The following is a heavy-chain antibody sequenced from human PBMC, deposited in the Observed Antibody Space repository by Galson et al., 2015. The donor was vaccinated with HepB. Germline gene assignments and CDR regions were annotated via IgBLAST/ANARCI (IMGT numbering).Heavy chain of an antibody. D-gene: IGHD2-2*01. CDR1: GGTFSSYA. Sequence: SVKVSCKASGGTFSSYAISWVRQAPGQGLEWMGGIIPIFGTANYAQKFQGRVTITADESTSTAYMELSSLRSEDTAVYYCARERDRQDIVVVPAAYPIYYYYYGMDVWGQGTTVTVSS. V-gene: IGHV1-69*13. J-gene: IGHJ6*02. CDR3: ARERDRQDIVVVPAAYPIYYYYYGMDV. CDR2: IIPIFGTA.